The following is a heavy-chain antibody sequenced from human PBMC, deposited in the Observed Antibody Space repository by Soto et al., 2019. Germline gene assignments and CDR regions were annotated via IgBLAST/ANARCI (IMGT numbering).Heavy chain of an antibody. CDR1: GYSFASYW. CDR2: IYPGDSDT. D-gene: IGHD3-10*01. CDR3: ARRGFVVRGVKDPFDI. J-gene: IGHJ3*02. Sequence: GAELKKTGESLKISCKGSGYSFASYWIAWVRQMPGKGLEWMGIIYPGDSDTKYSPSFQGQVTISADKSISTAYLQWSSLKASDTAMYYCARRGFVVRGVKDPFDIWGQGTMVTVSS. V-gene: IGHV5-51*01.